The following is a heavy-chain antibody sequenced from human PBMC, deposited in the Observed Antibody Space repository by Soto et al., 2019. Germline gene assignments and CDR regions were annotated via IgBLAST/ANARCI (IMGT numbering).Heavy chain of an antibody. CDR1: GGSISSSSYY. D-gene: IGHD2-8*01. V-gene: IGHV4-39*01. CDR3: VDSDCTNGVCPVDY. Sequence: SETLSLTCTVSGGSISSSSYYWGWIRQPPGKGLEWIGSIYYSGSTYYNPSLKSRVTISVDTSKNQFSLKLSSVTAADTAVYYCVDSDCTNGVCPVDYWGQGTLVTVSS. CDR2: IYYSGST. J-gene: IGHJ4*02.